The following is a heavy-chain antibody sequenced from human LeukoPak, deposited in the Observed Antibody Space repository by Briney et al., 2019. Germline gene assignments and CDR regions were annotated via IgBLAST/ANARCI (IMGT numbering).Heavy chain of an antibody. J-gene: IGHJ4*02. CDR1: GFTFSSFA. D-gene: IGHD3-22*01. CDR3: AKSSPRYYYDSSGYNY. CDR2: ILGSGGST. V-gene: IGHV3-23*01. Sequence: GGSLRLSCAASGFTFSSFAMSWVRQPQGEGLGWVSAILGSGGSTYYADSVKGRFTISRDNSKNTLYLQMNSLRAEDTAVYYCAKSSPRYYYDSSGYNYWGQGTLVTVSS.